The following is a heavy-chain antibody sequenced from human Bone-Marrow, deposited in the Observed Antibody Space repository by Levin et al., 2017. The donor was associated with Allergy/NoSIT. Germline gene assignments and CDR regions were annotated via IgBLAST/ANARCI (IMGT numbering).Heavy chain of an antibody. CDR1: GFSLTTSGVG. CDR3: AHTLWGESGYEYYYYYNGMDV. CDR2: IFWDDDK. D-gene: IGHD5-12*01. J-gene: IGHJ6*02. Sequence: SGPTLVKPTQTLTLTCTFSGFSLTTSGVGVGWVRQPPGKALEWLTFIFWDDDKRYSPFLKRRLSITKDTAKNQVVLTLTNIEPGETRTSSCAHTLWGESGYEYYYYYNGMDVWGLGITVTVSS. V-gene: IGHV2-5*02.